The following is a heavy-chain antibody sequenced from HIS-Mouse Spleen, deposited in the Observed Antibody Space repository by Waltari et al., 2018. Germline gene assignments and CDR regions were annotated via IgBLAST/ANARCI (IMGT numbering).Heavy chain of an antibody. J-gene: IGHJ4*02. CDR3: AATYSSGWGFDY. CDR2: IYYSGST. V-gene: IGHV4-39*07. Sequence: QLQLQESGPGLVKPSETLSLTCTVSGGSISSRSYYVGWIRQPPGKGLEWIGSIYYSGSTYYNPSLKSRVTISVDTSKNQFSLKLSSVTAADTAVYYCAATYSSGWGFDYWGQGTLVTVSS. D-gene: IGHD6-19*01. CDR1: GGSISSRSYY.